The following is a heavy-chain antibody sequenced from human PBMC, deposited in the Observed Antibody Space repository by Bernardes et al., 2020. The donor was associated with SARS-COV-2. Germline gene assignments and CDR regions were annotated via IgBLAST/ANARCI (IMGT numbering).Heavy chain of an antibody. V-gene: IGHV3-74*01. D-gene: IGHD3-22*01. CDR1: GFTFSSYW. CDR2: INSDGSST. J-gene: IGHJ5*02. CDR3: ARDLARDYYDNWFDP. Sequence: GAMRLSCAASGFTFSSYWLHWVRQAPGTGLVWVSRINSDGSSTSYADSVKGRFTISRDNAKNTLYLQMNSLRAEDTAVYYCARDLARDYYDNWFDPWGQGTLVNGSS.